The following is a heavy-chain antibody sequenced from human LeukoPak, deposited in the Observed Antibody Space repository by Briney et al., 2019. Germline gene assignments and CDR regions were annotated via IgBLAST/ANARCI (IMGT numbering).Heavy chain of an antibody. Sequence: SVKVSCKASGGTFSSYAISWVRQAPGQGLEWMGGIIPIFGTANYAQKFQGRVTITADESTSTAYMELSSLRSEDTAVYYCARDRGDFWSGYQSGFQHWGQGTLVTVSS. V-gene: IGHV1-69*01. CDR1: GGTFSSYA. CDR2: IIPIFGTA. D-gene: IGHD3-3*01. J-gene: IGHJ1*01. CDR3: ARDRGDFWSGYQSGFQH.